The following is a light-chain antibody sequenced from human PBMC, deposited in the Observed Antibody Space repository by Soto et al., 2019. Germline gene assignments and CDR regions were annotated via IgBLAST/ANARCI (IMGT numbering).Light chain of an antibody. J-gene: IGKJ2*01. CDR2: GAF. CDR3: QQYNNWPPYT. CDR1: QSVSSN. V-gene: IGKV3-15*01. Sequence: EIVMTQSPATLSVSPGERATLSCRASQSVSSNLAWYQQKPGQAPRLLIYGAFTRATGIPARFSGTRSGTEFTLTISSLQSEDFAVYYCQQYNNWPPYTFGQGTKLEIQ.